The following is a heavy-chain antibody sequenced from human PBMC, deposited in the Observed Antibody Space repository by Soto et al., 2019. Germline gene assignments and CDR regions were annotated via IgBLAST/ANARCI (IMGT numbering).Heavy chain of an antibody. J-gene: IGHJ4*02. V-gene: IGHV3-7*03. CDR1: GLHFSVYW. D-gene: IGHD1-26*01. CDR3: ATDLIVGVSSLYY. Sequence: GGSLRLSCAASGLHFSVYWMTWVRQVPGKGLEWVANIKGDGSERHYVDAVRGRFTISRDNAKNSLYLYMNSLRADDTAVYYCATDLIVGVSSLYYWGQGTLVTVSS. CDR2: IKGDGSER.